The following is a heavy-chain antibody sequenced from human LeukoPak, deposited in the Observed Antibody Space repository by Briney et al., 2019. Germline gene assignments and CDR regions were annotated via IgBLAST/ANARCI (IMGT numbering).Heavy chain of an antibody. Sequence: ASVKISCKASGGTFSSCAISCVRQAPGQWLEWMGGITPIFGTANYAQKFQGRVTITADESTSTAYMELSSLRSEDTAVYYCARDLPSIAVATQDNWFDPWGQGTLVTVSS. D-gene: IGHD6-19*01. CDR2: ITPIFGTA. CDR3: ARDLPSIAVATQDNWFDP. J-gene: IGHJ5*02. V-gene: IGHV1-69*13. CDR1: GGTFSSCA.